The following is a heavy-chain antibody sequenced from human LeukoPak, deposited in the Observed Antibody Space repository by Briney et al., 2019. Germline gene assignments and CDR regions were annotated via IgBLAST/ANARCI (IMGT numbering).Heavy chain of an antibody. D-gene: IGHD3-3*01. J-gene: IGHJ4*02. Sequence: SETLSLTCTVSGGSISSSSYYWGLIRQPPGKGLEWIGSIYYSGSTYYNLSLKSRVTISVDTSKNQFSLKLSSVTAADTAVYYCARGEKRITIFGVVIKDLSFDYWGQGTLVTVSS. V-gene: IGHV4-39*07. CDR2: IYYSGST. CDR3: ARGEKRITIFGVVIKDLSFDY. CDR1: GGSISSSSYY.